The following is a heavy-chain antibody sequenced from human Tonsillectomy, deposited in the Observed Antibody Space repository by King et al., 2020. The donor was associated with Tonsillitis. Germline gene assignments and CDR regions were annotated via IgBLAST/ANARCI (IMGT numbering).Heavy chain of an antibody. J-gene: IGHJ2*01. V-gene: IGHV4-59*01. Sequence: VQLQESGPGLVKPSETLSLTCTVSGGSITNYYWSWIRQPPGKGLEWIGYIHYSGSAYYSPSLKSRVTISLDTSKNQFSLKLSSVTAADTAVYYCARAARFENSSSSLFINWYFDLWGRGTLLTVSS. CDR3: ARAARFENSSSSLFINWYFDL. CDR2: IHYSGSA. CDR1: GGSITNYY. D-gene: IGHD6-6*01.